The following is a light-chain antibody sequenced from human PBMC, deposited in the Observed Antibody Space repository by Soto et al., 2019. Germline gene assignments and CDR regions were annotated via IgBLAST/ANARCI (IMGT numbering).Light chain of an antibody. CDR1: SSDIGGYNS. CDR2: DVT. Sequence: QSVLTQPASVSGSPGQSITISCTGTSSDIGGYNSVSWYQQHPGKVPKLLIYDVTNRPSGISNRFSGSKSGNTASLTISGLPAEDEDDYYCSSYGSSNTVVFGGGTKLTVL. CDR3: SSYGSSNTVV. V-gene: IGLV2-14*01. J-gene: IGLJ3*02.